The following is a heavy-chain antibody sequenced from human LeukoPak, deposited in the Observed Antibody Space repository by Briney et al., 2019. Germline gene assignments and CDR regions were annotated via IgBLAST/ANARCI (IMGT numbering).Heavy chain of an antibody. V-gene: IGHV4-31*03. D-gene: IGHD6-13*01. J-gene: IGHJ1*01. CDR3: ARYSSSWYLDAEYFQH. Sequence: PSETLSLTCTVSGGSISSGGYYWSWIRQHPGKGLEWIGYIYYSGSTYYNPSLKSRVTISVDTSKNQFSLKLSSVTAADTAVYYRARYSSSWYLDAEYFQHWGPGTLVTVSS. CDR1: GGSISSGGYY. CDR2: IYYSGST.